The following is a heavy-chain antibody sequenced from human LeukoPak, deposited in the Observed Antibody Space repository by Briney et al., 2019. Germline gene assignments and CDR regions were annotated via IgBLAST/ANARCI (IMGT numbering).Heavy chain of an antibody. CDR2: IYNGGTT. CDR1: GVTSNY. Sequence: GGSLRLSCAASGVTSNYITWVRQAPGKGPEWVSVIYNGGTTYYADSVKGRFTISRDNSKSTLFVYLQMNSLRTDDTALYYCAGGGEAARSLAYWGQGALVTVSS. V-gene: IGHV3-66*02. J-gene: IGHJ4*02. D-gene: IGHD6-6*01. CDR3: AGGGEAARSLAY.